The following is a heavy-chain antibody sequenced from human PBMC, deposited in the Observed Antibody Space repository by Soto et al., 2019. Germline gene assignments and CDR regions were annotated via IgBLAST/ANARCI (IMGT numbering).Heavy chain of an antibody. CDR1: GGSFSGYY. J-gene: IGHJ4*02. V-gene: IGHV4-34*01. Sequence: SETLSLTCAVYGGSFSGYYWTWIRQPPGTGLEWIGEINHSGSTNYNPSLKSRVTISVDTSKNQFSLKLTSVTAADTAVYYCASHRTFWPFDYWGQGTVVTVSS. D-gene: IGHD2-8*01. CDR2: INHSGST. CDR3: ASHRTFWPFDY.